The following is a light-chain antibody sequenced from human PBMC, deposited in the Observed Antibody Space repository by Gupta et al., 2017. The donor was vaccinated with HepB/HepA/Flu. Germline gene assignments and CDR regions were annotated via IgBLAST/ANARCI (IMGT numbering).Light chain of an antibody. CDR3: AAWDDSLNAVV. J-gene: IGLJ2*01. Sequence: QSVLTQPPSASGPPGQRVTISCSGSDSNIGTRIVNWYQHVPGTAPKLLIHSNRQRPSGVPDRFSASKSGTSASLAVSGLLSEDEADYYCAAWDDSLNAVVFGGGTKLTVL. CDR2: SNR. V-gene: IGLV1-44*01. CDR1: DSNIGTRI.